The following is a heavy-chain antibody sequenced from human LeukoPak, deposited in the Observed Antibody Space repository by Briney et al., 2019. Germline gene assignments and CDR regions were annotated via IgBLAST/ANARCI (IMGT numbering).Heavy chain of an antibody. Sequence: SETLSLTCTLSVYSISSVYYCTWIGQPPGKGREWIGMIDHIVSTYYNPSLKSRVTISLETSQNQFSMNRSSVTAPDTAVYYCARVDNWQWYRAATHYSDQWGQGTLVTVSS. V-gene: IGHV4-38-2*02. CDR1: VYSISSVYY. CDR2: IDHIVST. CDR3: ARVDNWQWYRAATHYSDQ. J-gene: IGHJ4*02. D-gene: IGHD1-26*01.